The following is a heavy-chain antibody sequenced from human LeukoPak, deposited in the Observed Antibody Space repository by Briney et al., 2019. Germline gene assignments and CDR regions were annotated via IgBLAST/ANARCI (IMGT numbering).Heavy chain of an antibody. CDR3: AREGIAAAGTENWFDP. V-gene: IGHV4-34*01. Sequence: PSETLSLTCAVYGGSFRGYYWSWIRQPPGKGLEWIGEINHSGSTNYNPSLKSRVTISVDTSKNQFSLRLSSVTAADTAVYYCAREGIAAAGTENWFDPWGQGTLVTVSS. CDR2: INHSGST. D-gene: IGHD6-13*01. J-gene: IGHJ5*02. CDR1: GGSFRGYY.